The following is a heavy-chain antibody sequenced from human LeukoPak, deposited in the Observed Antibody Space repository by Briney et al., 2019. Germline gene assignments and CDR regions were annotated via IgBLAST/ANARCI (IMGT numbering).Heavy chain of an antibody. CDR1: GGSVSSYY. CDR2: ISYTGGT. CDR3: AGSGGFTSPQDY. Sequence: SETLSLTCTVSGGSVSSYYWSWIRQPPGKGLEWIGCISYTGGTNYTPSLKSRVTISLDTSKNQFSLKLNSVTAADTALYYCAGSGGFTSPQDYWGQGTLVTV. J-gene: IGHJ4*02. D-gene: IGHD3-16*01. V-gene: IGHV4-59*02.